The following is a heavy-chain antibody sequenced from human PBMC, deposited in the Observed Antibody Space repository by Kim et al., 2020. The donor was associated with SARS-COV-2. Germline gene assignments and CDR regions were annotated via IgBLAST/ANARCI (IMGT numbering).Heavy chain of an antibody. V-gene: IGHV3-23*01. D-gene: IGHD2-2*01. J-gene: IGHJ4*01. Sequence: GGSLRLSCAASGFTFGTYAMSWVRQAPGKGLAWVSGISGSGGSTYYADSVKGRFTISRDSSKNTLYLQMKSLTADDTALYYCARTRSCSSSSCYVDYWG. CDR1: GFTFGTYA. CDR3: ARTRSCSSSSCYVDY. CDR2: ISGSGGST.